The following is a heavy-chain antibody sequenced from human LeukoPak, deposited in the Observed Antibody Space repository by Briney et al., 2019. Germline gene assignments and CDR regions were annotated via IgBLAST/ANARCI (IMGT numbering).Heavy chain of an antibody. D-gene: IGHD6-13*01. V-gene: IGHV4-34*01. J-gene: IGHJ5*02. Sequence: PSETLSLTCAVYGGSFSGYYWSWIRQPPGKGLEWIGEINHSGSTNYNPSLKSRVTISVDTSKNQFSLKLSSVTAADTAVYYCARTQQLGGNNWFDPWGQGTLVTVSS. CDR3: ARTQQLGGNNWFDP. CDR2: INHSGST. CDR1: GGSFSGYY.